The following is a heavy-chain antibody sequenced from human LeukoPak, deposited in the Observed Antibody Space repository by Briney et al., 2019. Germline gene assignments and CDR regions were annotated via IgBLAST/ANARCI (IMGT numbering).Heavy chain of an antibody. D-gene: IGHD3-9*01. V-gene: IGHV4-59*01. Sequence: SETLPLTCTVSGGSISSYYWNWIRQPPGRGLQWIGYIYYSGSTNFNPSLKSRATISVDSPKNQLSLNLSSVTAADTALYYCARHTHNNIWLPLNYWGQGTLVIVSS. CDR1: GGSISSYY. J-gene: IGHJ4*02. CDR2: IYYSGST. CDR3: ARHTHNNIWLPLNY.